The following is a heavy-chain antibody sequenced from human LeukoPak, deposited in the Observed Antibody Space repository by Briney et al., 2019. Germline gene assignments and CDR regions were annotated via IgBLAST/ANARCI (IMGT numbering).Heavy chain of an antibody. CDR3: ARDQIDSSSWYRPDRESYLDY. CDR2: INPTGGST. J-gene: IGHJ4*02. D-gene: IGHD6-13*01. V-gene: IGHV1-46*01. Sequence: ASVKVSCKASGYSFTSFIMCLGCQRPGQGVGWVGLINPTGGSTGYAQKFQGRVNMTRDMSTSTDYMELSSLRSDDTAVYYCARDQIDSSSWYRPDRESYLDYCGQGTLITVTS. CDR1: GYSFTSFI.